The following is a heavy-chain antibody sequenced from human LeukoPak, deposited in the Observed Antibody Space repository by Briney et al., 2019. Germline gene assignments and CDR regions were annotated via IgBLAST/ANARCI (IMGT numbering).Heavy chain of an antibody. D-gene: IGHD2-2*01. CDR1: GFTFSSYA. CDR3: AKDQTKYQLLPFDY. Sequence: HTGGSLRLSCAASGFTFSSYAMSWVRQAPGKGLEWVSAISGSGGSTYYADSVKGRFTISRDNSKNTLYLQMNSLRAEDTAVYYCAKDQTKYQLLPFDYWGQGTLVTVSS. V-gene: IGHV3-23*01. J-gene: IGHJ4*02. CDR2: ISGSGGST.